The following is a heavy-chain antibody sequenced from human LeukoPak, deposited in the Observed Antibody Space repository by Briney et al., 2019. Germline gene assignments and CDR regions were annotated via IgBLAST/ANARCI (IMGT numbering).Heavy chain of an antibody. Sequence: ASVKVSCKASGYTFTSYYMHWVRQAPGQGPEWMGIINPSGGSTSYAQKFQGRVTMTRDTSISTAYMELSRLRSDDTAVYYCATLGGHDAFDIWGQGTMVTVSS. CDR3: ATLGGHDAFDI. V-gene: IGHV1-46*01. D-gene: IGHD3-16*01. CDR2: INPSGGST. CDR1: GYTFTSYY. J-gene: IGHJ3*02.